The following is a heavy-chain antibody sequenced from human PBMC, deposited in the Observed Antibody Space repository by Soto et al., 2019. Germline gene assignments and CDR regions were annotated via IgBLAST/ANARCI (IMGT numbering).Heavy chain of an antibody. J-gene: IGHJ3*02. CDR3: ARRRKYAFDI. Sequence: ASVKVSCKASGYTFTSYYMHWVRQAPGQGLEWMGIINPSGGSTSYAQKSQGRVTMTRETSTSTVYMELSSQRSEDTAVYYCARRRKYAFDIWGQGTMVTVSS. CDR2: INPSGGST. V-gene: IGHV1-46*01. CDR1: GYTFTSYY.